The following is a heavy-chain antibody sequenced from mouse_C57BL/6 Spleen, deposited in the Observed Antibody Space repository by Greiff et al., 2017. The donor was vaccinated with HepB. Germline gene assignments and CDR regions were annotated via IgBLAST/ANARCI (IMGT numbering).Heavy chain of an antibody. Sequence: EVQLQQSGAELVRPGASVKLSCTASGFNIKDYYMHWVKQRPEQGLEWIGRIDPEDGDTEYAPKFQGKATMTADTSSNTAYLQLSSLTSEDTAVYYCTTWAGSSYGFAYWGQGTLVTVSA. D-gene: IGHD1-1*01. CDR2: IDPEDGDT. CDR3: TTWAGSSYGFAY. CDR1: GFNIKDYY. V-gene: IGHV14-1*01. J-gene: IGHJ3*01.